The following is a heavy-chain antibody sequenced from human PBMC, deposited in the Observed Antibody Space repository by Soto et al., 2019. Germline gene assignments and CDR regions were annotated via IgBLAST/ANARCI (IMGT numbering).Heavy chain of an antibody. V-gene: IGHV3-7*01. Sequence: GGSLRLSCAASGFTFSSYWMSWVRQAPGKGLEWVANIKQDGSEKYYVDSVKGRFTISRDNAKSSLYLQMNSLRAEDTAVYYCARGSYGSGSYYFDYWGQGTLVTVSS. CDR3: ARGSYGSGSYYFDY. CDR2: IKQDGSEK. D-gene: IGHD3-10*01. CDR1: GFTFSSYW. J-gene: IGHJ4*02.